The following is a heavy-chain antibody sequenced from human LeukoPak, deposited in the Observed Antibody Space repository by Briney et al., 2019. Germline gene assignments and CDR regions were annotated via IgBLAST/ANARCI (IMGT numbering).Heavy chain of an antibody. CDR2: ISSSGNTI. J-gene: IGHJ4*02. V-gene: IGHV3-48*03. CDR1: GFTFSSYE. CDR3: ARDGRDSSGWYDPFDY. Sequence: GGSLRLSCVTSGFTFSSYEMNWVRQAPGKGLEWVSYISSSGNTIYHADSVKGRFTISRDNAEKSLYLQMSSLRAEDTAVYYCARDGRDSSGWYDPFDYWGQETLVTVSS. D-gene: IGHD6-19*01.